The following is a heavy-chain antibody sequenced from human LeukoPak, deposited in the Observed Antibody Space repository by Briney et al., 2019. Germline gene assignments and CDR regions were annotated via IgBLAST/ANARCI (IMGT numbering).Heavy chain of an antibody. J-gene: IGHJ4*02. CDR2: ISYDGSDK. CDR3: TRGGGSWD. D-gene: IGHD6-6*01. CDR1: GFSFNSYT. Sequence: PGGSLRLSCAASGFSFNSYTMYWVRQSPGKGLEWVALISYDGSDKYYGASVKGRFTISRDNSKNTLYLQISSLRADDTAVYYCTRGGGSWDWGQGTRVIVSS. V-gene: IGHV3-30*04.